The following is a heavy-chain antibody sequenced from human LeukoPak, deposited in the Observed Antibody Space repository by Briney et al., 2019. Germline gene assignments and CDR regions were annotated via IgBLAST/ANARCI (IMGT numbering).Heavy chain of an antibody. CDR1: GFTFSSYA. D-gene: IGHD5-18*01. CDR2: ISYDGSNK. Sequence: GRSLRLSCAASGFTFSSYAMRWVRQAPGKGLEWVAVISYDGSNKYYADSVKGRFTISRDNSKNTLYLQMNSLRAEDTAVYYCARCNGDTAMADYYYYGMDVWGQGTTVTVSS. CDR3: ARCNGDTAMADYYYYGMDV. V-gene: IGHV3-30-3*01. J-gene: IGHJ6*02.